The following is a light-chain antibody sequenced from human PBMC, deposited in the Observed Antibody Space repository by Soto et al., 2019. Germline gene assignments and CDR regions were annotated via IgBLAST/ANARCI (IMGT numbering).Light chain of an antibody. CDR2: DVG. CDR3: SSYTSSSTNV. Sequence: LTQRASVNGSTGQSITISCTGTSSDVGGYNSVSWYQHHPGKAPKLILYDVGDRPSGVSYRFSGSKSGNTASLAFSGLKAVTEDDYSCSSYTSSSTNVLGTGTKVTV. CDR1: SSDVGGYNS. V-gene: IGLV2-14*03. J-gene: IGLJ1*01.